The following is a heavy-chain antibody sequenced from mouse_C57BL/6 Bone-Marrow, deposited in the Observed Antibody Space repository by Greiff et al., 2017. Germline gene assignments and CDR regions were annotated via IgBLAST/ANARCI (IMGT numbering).Heavy chain of an antibody. CDR3: TTSITTVVATNY. CDR2: IDPENGDT. V-gene: IGHV14-4*01. J-gene: IGHJ2*01. Sequence: VQLQQSGAELVRPGASVKLSCTASGFNIKDDYMHWVKQRPEQGLEWIGWIDPENGDTEYASKFQGKATITAATSSNTAYLQLSSLTSEDTAVYYFTTSITTVVATNYWGQGTTLTVSS. D-gene: IGHD1-1*01. CDR1: GFNIKDDY.